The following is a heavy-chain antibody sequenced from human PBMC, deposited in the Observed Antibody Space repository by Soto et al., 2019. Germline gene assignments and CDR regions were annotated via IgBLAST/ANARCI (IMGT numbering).Heavy chain of an antibody. D-gene: IGHD3-3*01. CDR3: ARGAYYDFWSGYVDRYYYYYMDV. Sequence: GWSLRLSCAASGFTFSSYGMHWVRQAPGKGLEWVAVIWYDGSNKYYADSVKGRFTISRDNSKNTLYLQMNSLRAEDTAVYYCARGAYYDFWSGYVDRYYYYYMDVWGKGTTVTVSS. J-gene: IGHJ6*03. V-gene: IGHV3-33*01. CDR2: IWYDGSNK. CDR1: GFTFSSYG.